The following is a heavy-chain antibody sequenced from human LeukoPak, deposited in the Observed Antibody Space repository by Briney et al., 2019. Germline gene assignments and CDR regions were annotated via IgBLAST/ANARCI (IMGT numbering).Heavy chain of an antibody. V-gene: IGHV3-23*01. D-gene: IGHD4-17*01. J-gene: IGHJ6*02. Sequence: GGSLRLSCAASGFTFSSYAMSWVRQAPGKGLEWVSAISGSGGSTYYADSVKGRFTISRDNSKNTLYLQMNSLRAEDTAVYYCAKHVGDYGYYYYGMDVWGQGTTVTVSS. CDR1: GFTFSSYA. CDR2: ISGSGGST. CDR3: AKHVGDYGYYYYGMDV.